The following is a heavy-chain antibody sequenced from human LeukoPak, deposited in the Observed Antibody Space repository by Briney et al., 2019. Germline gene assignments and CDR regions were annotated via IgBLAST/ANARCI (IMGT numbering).Heavy chain of an antibody. Sequence: SETLSLTCTVSGGSISSSSYYWGWIRQPPGKGLEWIGSIYYSGCTYYNPSLKSRVTISVDTSKNQFSLKLSSVTAADTAVYYCARHDYSNPIREIDYWGQGTLVTVSS. CDR1: GGSISSSSYY. CDR2: IYYSGCT. J-gene: IGHJ4*02. V-gene: IGHV4-39*01. D-gene: IGHD4-11*01. CDR3: ARHDYSNPIREIDY.